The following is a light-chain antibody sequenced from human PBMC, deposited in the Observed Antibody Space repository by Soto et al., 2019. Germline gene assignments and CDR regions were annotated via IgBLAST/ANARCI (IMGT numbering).Light chain of an antibody. J-gene: IGKJ1*01. V-gene: IGKV3-11*02. CDR2: DAS. CDR3: LQHNNWPPWT. CDR1: QSVTSD. Sequence: EIVLTQSPANLSLWPGEGASLXCRASQSVTSDVPWYEQKSGEAPRLLISDASNRATGIQDRFSGSGSGRDSTLTISSLEPEDFAVYYCLQHNNWPPWTFGQGTKVDIK.